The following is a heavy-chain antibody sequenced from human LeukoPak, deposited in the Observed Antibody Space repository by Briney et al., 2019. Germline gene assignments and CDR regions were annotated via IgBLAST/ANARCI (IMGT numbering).Heavy chain of an antibody. Sequence: GGSLRLSCAASGFSFSSYNMNWVRQTPGKGLEWVSSITSSSTYTFYADSVKGRFTISRDNARNSLYLQMNSLKAEDTAVYYCARDPYSGTYGDTYYYYMDVWGKGTTVTISS. J-gene: IGHJ6*03. D-gene: IGHD1-26*01. CDR3: ARDPYSGTYGDTYYYYMDV. V-gene: IGHV3-21*01. CDR2: ITSSSTYT. CDR1: GFSFSSYN.